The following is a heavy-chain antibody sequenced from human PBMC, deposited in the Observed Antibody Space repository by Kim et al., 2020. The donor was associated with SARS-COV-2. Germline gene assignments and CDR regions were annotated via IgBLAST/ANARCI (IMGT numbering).Heavy chain of an antibody. Sequence: SETLSLTCTVSGGSISSSTSYWGWIRQPPGKGLEWIGTLYNSGSTNYNPSLKSRVTISVDKSNNQFTLRLSSVAAADRAVYYCARQGGVDYYDSRGHFDLWGRGTLVTVSS. CDR1: GGSISSSTSY. D-gene: IGHD3-22*01. J-gene: IGHJ2*01. CDR2: LYNSGST. V-gene: IGHV4-39*01. CDR3: ARQGGVDYYDSRGHFDL.